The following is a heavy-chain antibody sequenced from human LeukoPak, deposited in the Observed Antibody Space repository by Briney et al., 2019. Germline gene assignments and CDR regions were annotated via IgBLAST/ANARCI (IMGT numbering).Heavy chain of an antibody. V-gene: IGHV4-39*07. J-gene: IGHJ5*02. CDR2: IYYSGST. Sequence: SETLSLTCTVSGGSISSSSYYWGWIRQPPGKGLEWIGSIYYSGSTYYNPSLKSRVTISVDTSKNQFSLKLRSVTAADTAVYYCARKEGGQLVNTRRWFDPWGQGTLVTVSS. CDR1: GGSISSSSYY. CDR3: ARKEGGQLVNTRRWFDP. D-gene: IGHD6-13*01.